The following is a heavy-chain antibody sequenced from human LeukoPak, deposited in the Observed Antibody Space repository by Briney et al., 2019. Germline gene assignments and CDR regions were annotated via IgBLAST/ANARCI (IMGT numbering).Heavy chain of an antibody. CDR3: ARSPPPDGIAVAEWFDP. V-gene: IGHV1-46*01. J-gene: IGHJ5*02. CDR2: INPSGGST. Sequence: ASVKVSCKASGYTFTSYYMHWVRQAPGQGLEWMGIINPSGGSTSYAQKFQGRVTMTRDTSTSTVYMELSSLRSEDTAVYYCARSPPPDGIAVAEWFDPWGQGTLVTVSS. D-gene: IGHD6-19*01. CDR1: GYTFTSYY.